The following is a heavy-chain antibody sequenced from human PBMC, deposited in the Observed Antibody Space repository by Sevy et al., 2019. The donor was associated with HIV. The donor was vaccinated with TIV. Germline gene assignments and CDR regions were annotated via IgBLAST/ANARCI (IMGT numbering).Heavy chain of an antibody. V-gene: IGHV5-51*01. J-gene: IGHJ4*02. D-gene: IGHD3-22*01. CDR3: ATSRSGYFDSSGYYIY. Sequence: ASVKVSCKGSGYSFTSHWIGWVRHMPGKGLEWMGIVYPDDSNTRYSPSFQGQVTFSADKSISTAYLQWSSLKASDTAIYYCATSRSGYFDSSGYYIYWGQGTLVTVSS. CDR2: VYPDDSNT. CDR1: GYSFTSHW.